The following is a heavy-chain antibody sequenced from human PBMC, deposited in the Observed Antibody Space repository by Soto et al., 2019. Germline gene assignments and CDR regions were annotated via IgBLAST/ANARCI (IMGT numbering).Heavy chain of an antibody. Sequence: SETLSLTCAVSGCSISSGGYSWSWIRHPPGKGLEWIGYIYHSGSTYYNPSLKSRVTISVDRSKNQFSLKLSSVTAADTAVYYCAIAAYDYDSSGYLNWYFDLCGRGTLVTV. J-gene: IGHJ2*01. V-gene: IGHV4-30-2*01. CDR2: IYHSGST. D-gene: IGHD3-22*01. CDR1: GCSISSGGYS. CDR3: AIAAYDYDSSGYLNWYFDL.